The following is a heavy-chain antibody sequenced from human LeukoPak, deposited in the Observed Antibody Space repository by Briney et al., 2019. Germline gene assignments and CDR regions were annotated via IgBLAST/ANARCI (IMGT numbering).Heavy chain of an antibody. Sequence: SETLSLTCAVYGGSFSGYYWSWIRQPPGKGLEWIGEINHSGSTNYNPSLKSRVTISVDTSKNQFSLKLSSVTAADTAVYYCARVRGKYYYGSGKLGFFDYWGQGILVTVSS. CDR2: INHSGST. V-gene: IGHV4-34*01. CDR3: ARVRGKYYYGSGKLGFFDY. J-gene: IGHJ4*02. D-gene: IGHD3-10*01. CDR1: GGSFSGYY.